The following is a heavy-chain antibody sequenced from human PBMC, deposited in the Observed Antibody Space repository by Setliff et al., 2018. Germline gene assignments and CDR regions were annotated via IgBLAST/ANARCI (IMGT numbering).Heavy chain of an antibody. CDR3: AREPHFDS. J-gene: IGHJ4*02. Sequence: PGGSLRLSCAASGFTFSNYYMTWIRQAPGKGLEWISYIHDSGNPTYYADSVKGRFTVSRDNAKHSLYLQMNSLRAEDTAVYYCAREPHFDSWGQGTLVTVSS. CDR1: GFTFSNYY. V-gene: IGHV3-11*04. CDR2: IHDSGNPT.